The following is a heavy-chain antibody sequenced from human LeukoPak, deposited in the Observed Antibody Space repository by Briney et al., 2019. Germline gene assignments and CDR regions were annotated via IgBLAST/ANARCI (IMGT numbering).Heavy chain of an antibody. Sequence: QTGGSLRLSCAASGFSFSSDWMNWVRQAPGKGREWVANINQDGSKKYYVDSVKGRFTISRDNAKNSLYLRMNSLRAEDTAVYYCAGDPDILTGVAYDFWGQGTMVTVSS. CDR3: AGDPDILTGVAYDF. J-gene: IGHJ3*01. CDR2: INQDGSKK. V-gene: IGHV3-7*05. CDR1: GFSFSSDW. D-gene: IGHD3-9*01.